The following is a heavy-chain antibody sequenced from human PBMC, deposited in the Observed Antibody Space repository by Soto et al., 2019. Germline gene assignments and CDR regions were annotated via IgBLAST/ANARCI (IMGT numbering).Heavy chain of an antibody. D-gene: IGHD4-4*01. V-gene: IGHV1-2*02. CDR2: IIPHSGET. J-gene: IGHJ5*02. CDR3: ARETDDFTNGAHDL. Sequence: QVQLVQSGAEVKRPGASVKVSCKASGYSFTGYYMHWVRQAPGQGLEWMGWIIPHSGETNYAQKFQARVTLTRDTSISTAYMQLSGLTSDDTAVYYCARETDDFTNGAHDLWGPGTLVTVSS. CDR1: GYSFTGYY.